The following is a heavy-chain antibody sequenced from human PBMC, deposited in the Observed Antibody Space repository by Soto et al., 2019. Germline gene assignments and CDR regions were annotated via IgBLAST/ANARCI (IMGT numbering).Heavy chain of an antibody. CDR1: GGSISSIIYY. J-gene: IGHJ5*02. CDR3: ARQSIAAAGTGGWFDP. V-gene: IGHV4-39*01. CDR2: IYYSGST. D-gene: IGHD6-13*01. Sequence: PSETLSLTWTVSGGSISSIIYYWGWIRQPPGKGLEWIGSIYYSGSTYYNPSLKSRVTISVDTSKNQFSLKLSSVTAADTAVYYCARQSIAAAGTGGWFDPWGQGTLVTVSS.